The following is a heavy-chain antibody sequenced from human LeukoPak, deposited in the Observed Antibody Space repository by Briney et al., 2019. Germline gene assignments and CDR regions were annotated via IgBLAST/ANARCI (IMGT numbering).Heavy chain of an antibody. Sequence: GGSLRLSCAASGFTFSSYSMNWVRQAPGKGLEWVSSISSRSTYIYHADSVKGRFTISRDNAKSSLSLQMNSLRVDDTAVYYCARDASALHWGQGARVTVSS. CDR1: GFTFSSYS. J-gene: IGHJ4*02. CDR3: ARDASALH. D-gene: IGHD3-3*01. V-gene: IGHV3-21*01. CDR2: ISSRSTYI.